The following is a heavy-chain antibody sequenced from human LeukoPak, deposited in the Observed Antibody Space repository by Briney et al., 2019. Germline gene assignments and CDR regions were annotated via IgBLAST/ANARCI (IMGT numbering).Heavy chain of an antibody. D-gene: IGHD6-19*01. Sequence: GGSLRLSCVASGFTFADHAMHWVRRAPGQGLEWVTGINWDNDGIVYAASVRGRFTVSRDNAKNTLYLQMNSLRVEDTAVYYCARPAVAGLRAGGYDFWGQGTLVTVSS. V-gene: IGHV3-9*01. CDR3: ARPAVAGLRAGGYDF. CDR1: GFTFADHA. J-gene: IGHJ4*02. CDR2: INWDNDGI.